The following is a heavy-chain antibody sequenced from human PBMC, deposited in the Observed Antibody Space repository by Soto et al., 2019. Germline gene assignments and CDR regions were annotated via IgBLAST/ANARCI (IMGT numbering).Heavy chain of an antibody. CDR3: ARNLNDYGETSDY. CDR2: IYYSGST. CDR1: GGSISSSSYY. D-gene: IGHD4-17*01. Sequence: SETLSLTCTVSGGSISSSSYYWGWIRQPPGKGLEWIGSIYYSGSTYYNPSLKSRVTISVDTSKNQFSLKLSSVTAADTAVYYCARNLNDYGETSDYWGQGTLVTVSS. J-gene: IGHJ4*02. V-gene: IGHV4-39*01.